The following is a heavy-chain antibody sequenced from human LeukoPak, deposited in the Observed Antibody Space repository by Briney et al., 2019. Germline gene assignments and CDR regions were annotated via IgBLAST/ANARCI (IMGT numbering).Heavy chain of an antibody. CDR1: GGSMSSYY. Sequence: SETLSLTCTVSGGSMSSYYWSWIRQPPGKGLEWIGYIYYSGSTNYNPSLKSRVTISVDTSKNQFTLKLSSVTAADTAVYYCARGRYGWLPFDYWGQGTLVTVSS. CDR2: IYYSGST. D-gene: IGHD3-16*01. CDR3: ARGRYGWLPFDY. J-gene: IGHJ4*02. V-gene: IGHV4-59*01.